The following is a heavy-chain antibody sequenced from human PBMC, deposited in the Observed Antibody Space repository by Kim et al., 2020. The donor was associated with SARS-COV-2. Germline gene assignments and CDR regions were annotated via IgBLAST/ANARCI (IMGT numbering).Heavy chain of an antibody. V-gene: IGHV3-9*01. CDR3: AKYMAQSPVWWVRGVVY. CDR2: ISWNSDSI. D-gene: IGHD1-26*01. CDR1: GFTFDDYT. J-gene: IGHJ4*02. Sequence: GGSLRLSCAASGFTFDDYTMHWVRQAPGKGLEWVSAISWNSDSIGYADSVKGRFTISRDNAKNSLYLQMHSLRAEDTALYYCAKYMAQSPVWWVRGVVYWGQGTLVTVSS.